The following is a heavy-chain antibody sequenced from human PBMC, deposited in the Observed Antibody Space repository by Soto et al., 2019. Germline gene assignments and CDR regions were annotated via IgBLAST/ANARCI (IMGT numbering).Heavy chain of an antibody. V-gene: IGHV4-34*01. CDR1: GGSFSDYY. D-gene: IGHD2-15*01. Sequence: SETLSLTCAVYGGSFSDYYWSWIRQPPGKGLEWIGQINHSGSTNYNPSLKSRVTIPVDTSKNQFSLKLSSVTAADTAVYYCARKSCSGGSCRGKGWFDPWGQGTLVTVSS. CDR3: ARKSCSGGSCRGKGWFDP. J-gene: IGHJ5*02. CDR2: INHSGST.